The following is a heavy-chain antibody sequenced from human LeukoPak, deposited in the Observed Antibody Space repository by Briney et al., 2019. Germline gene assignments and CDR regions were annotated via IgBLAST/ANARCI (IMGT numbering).Heavy chain of an antibody. V-gene: IGHV3-74*01. D-gene: IGHD4-23*01. Sequence: GGSLRLSCAASGFTFSSYWIHWVRQAPGKGLVWVSRINSDGSTTNYADSVKGRFTISRDNAKNTLYLQMNSLRAEDTAVYYCATGYYGGRLDCWGQGTLVTVSS. CDR3: ATGYYGGRLDC. CDR1: GFTFSSYW. CDR2: INSDGSTT. J-gene: IGHJ4*02.